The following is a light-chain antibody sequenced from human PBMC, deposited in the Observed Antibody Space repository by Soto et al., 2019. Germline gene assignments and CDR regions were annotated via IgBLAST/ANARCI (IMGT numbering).Light chain of an antibody. V-gene: IGLV2-8*01. Sequence: QSALTQPPSASGSPGQSVTISCTGTSSDVGGSDSVSWYQQHPAKAPKLIIHSSHNRLSGVPDRFSGSKSGNTASLTVSGLQPEDEADYYCCSYSGGNNLGIFGGGTQLTVL. CDR1: SSDVGGSDS. CDR3: CSYSGGNNLGI. J-gene: IGLJ2*01. CDR2: SSH.